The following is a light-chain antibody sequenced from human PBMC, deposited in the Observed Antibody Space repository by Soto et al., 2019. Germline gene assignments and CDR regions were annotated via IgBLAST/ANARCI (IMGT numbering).Light chain of an antibody. Sequence: EIVLTQSPGTLSLSPGERPALSCRASQSVRSNYLAWYQQKPGQAPRLLIYGASNRATGIPDRFSGSGSGTDFALTISRLEPEDFAVYYCQQYGTSPLITVGQGTRREIK. CDR2: GAS. J-gene: IGKJ5*01. CDR1: QSVRSNY. V-gene: IGKV3-20*01. CDR3: QQYGTSPLIT.